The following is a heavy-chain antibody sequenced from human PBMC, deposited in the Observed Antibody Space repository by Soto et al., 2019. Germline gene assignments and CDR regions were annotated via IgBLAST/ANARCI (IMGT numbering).Heavy chain of an antibody. CDR3: ARSSGSLLPFDN. CDR2: ISPTGNIT. J-gene: IGHJ4*02. V-gene: IGHV1-46*03. D-gene: IGHD3-10*01. CDR1: GYTFTSYY. Sequence: QVQLVQSGAEVKKPGASVKISCKASGYTFTSYYMHWVRQAPGQGLEWMGIISPTGNITSHAQKFQGRVTMTGDPSTSTVYMELKSLRSEDTAVYYCARSSGSLLPFDNWGQGTLVTVSS.